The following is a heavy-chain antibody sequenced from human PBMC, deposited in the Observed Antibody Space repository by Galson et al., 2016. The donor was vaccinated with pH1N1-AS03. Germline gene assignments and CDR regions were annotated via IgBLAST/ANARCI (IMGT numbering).Heavy chain of an antibody. J-gene: IGHJ4*02. V-gene: IGHV3-23*01. CDR2: ISGSGGST. CDR3: AKTPYGDYEGAYFDY. D-gene: IGHD4-17*01. CDR1: GFTFNSYA. Sequence: SLRLSCAASGFTFNSYAMTWVRQAPGKGLEWVSTISGSGGSTYYADSVKGRFTISRDNSKNTLYLQMNRLRADDTAVYYCAKTPYGDYEGAYFDYWGQGTLVPVSS.